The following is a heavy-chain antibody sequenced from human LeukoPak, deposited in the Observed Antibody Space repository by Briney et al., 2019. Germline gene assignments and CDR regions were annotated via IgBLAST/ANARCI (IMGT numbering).Heavy chain of an antibody. CDR2: IRSKANSYAT. D-gene: IGHD2-2*01. CDR1: GFTFSGSA. J-gene: IGHJ3*02. Sequence: GGSLRLSCAASGFTFSGSAMHWVRQASGKGLEWVGRIRSKANSYATAYAASVKGRFTISRDDSKNTAYLQMNSLKTEDTAVYYCTSGYQLLSDDALDIWGQGTMVTVSS. V-gene: IGHV3-73*01. CDR3: TSGYQLLSDDALDI.